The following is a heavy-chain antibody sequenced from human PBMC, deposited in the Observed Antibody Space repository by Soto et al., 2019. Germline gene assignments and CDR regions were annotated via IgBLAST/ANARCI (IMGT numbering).Heavy chain of an antibody. D-gene: IGHD3-22*01. J-gene: IGHJ4*02. V-gene: IGHV3-30*04. CDR2: LSPNGKNQ. CDR1: GFNFIIHA. CDR3: ASGADFYYDTSRH. Sequence: QSGGSLRLSCAAPGFNFIIHALHWVRQAPGKGLEWVAVLSPNGKNQYYADSVKGRFTISSDTFTSTLFLQMTSLTPEDTAVYYCASGADFYYDTSRHWGPGTLVTVSS.